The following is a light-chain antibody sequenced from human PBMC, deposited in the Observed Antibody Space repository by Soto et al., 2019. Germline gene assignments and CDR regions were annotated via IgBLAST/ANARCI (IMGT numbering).Light chain of an antibody. CDR1: QSVSSSY. Sequence: DIVLTQSPGTLALSPGEVANLSCSSSQSVSSSYLAWYQQKPGQTPRLIVYGASSRATGIPARFSGSGSGTDFTLTISRMDPEDLEVYYCKKHGTSQITGGNGQRRAIK. V-gene: IGKV3-20*01. J-gene: IGKJ5*01. CDR2: GAS. CDR3: KKHGTSQIT.